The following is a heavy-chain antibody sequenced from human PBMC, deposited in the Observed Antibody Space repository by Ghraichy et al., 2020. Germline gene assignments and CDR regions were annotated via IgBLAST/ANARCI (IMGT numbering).Heavy chain of an antibody. D-gene: IGHD3-9*01. CDR3: ARVGILTGYPVFAFDI. V-gene: IGHV3-48*02. J-gene: IGHJ3*02. CDR2: ISSSSSTI. Sequence: GGSLRLSCAASGFTFSSYSMNWVRQAPGKGLEWVSYISSSSSTIYYADSVKGRFTISRDNAKNSLYLQMNSLRDEDTAVYYCARVGILTGYPVFAFDIWGQGTMVTVSS. CDR1: GFTFSSYS.